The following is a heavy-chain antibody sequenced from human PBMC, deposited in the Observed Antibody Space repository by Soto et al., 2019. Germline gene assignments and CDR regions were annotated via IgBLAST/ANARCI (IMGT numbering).Heavy chain of an antibody. D-gene: IGHD3-16*02. V-gene: IGHV3-23*01. CDR1: GFTFRTYA. CDR3: AKEKDYDFNWGSDRYTSNY. CDR2: ISGSAGT. J-gene: IGHJ4*02. Sequence: GGSLRLSCTASGFTFRTYAMTWFRQAPGRRLEWVSAISGSAGTFYATSVKGRFTISRDNSRRTVYLQMHSLRAEDSAIYYCAKEKDYDFNWGSDRYTSNYWGRGTLVTVYS.